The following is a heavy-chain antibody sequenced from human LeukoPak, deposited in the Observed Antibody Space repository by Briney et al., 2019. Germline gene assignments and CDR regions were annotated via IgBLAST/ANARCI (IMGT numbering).Heavy chain of an antibody. CDR1: GYSISSGYY. CDR2: IYHSGST. CDR3: ARVFTMVRGVPYYYYMDV. D-gene: IGHD3-10*01. J-gene: IGHJ6*03. V-gene: IGHV4-38-2*02. Sequence: SETLSLTCTVSGYSISSGYYWGWIRQPPGKGLEWIGSIYHSGSTYYNPSLKSRVTISVDTSKNQFSLKLSSVTAADTAVYYCARVFTMVRGVPYYYYMDVWGKGTTVTVSS.